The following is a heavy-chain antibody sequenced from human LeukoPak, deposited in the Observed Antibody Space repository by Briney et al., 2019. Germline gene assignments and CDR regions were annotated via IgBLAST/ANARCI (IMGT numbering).Heavy chain of an antibody. J-gene: IGHJ4*02. CDR2: LGSTAYGGTT. V-gene: IGHV3-49*04. Sequence: PGRSLRLSCTTSEFTFSNYPMSWVRQAPGKGLEWLALLGSTAYGGTTKYAASVKGRFTISRDDSKSIAYLQMNSLKTEDTAVYYCTRPYYDYLTGYYSDYWGQGTLVTVSS. CDR1: EFTFSNYP. CDR3: TRPYYDYLTGYYSDY. D-gene: IGHD3-9*01.